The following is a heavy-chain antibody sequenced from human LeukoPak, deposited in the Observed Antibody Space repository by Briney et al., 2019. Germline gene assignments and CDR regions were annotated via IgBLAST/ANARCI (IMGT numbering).Heavy chain of an antibody. V-gene: IGHV3-23*01. D-gene: IGHD6-19*01. CDR1: GFTFSSYG. Sequence: PGGSLRLSCAASGFTFSSYGMSWVRQAPGKGLEWVSAISGSGGSTYYADSVKGRFTISRDNSKNTLYLQMNSLRAEDTAVYYCAKDSYSSGWYILDYWGQGTLVTVSS. CDR2: ISGSGGST. CDR3: AKDSYSSGWYILDY. J-gene: IGHJ4*02.